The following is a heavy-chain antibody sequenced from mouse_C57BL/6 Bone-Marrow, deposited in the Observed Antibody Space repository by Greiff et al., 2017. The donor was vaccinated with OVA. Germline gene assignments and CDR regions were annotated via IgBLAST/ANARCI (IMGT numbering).Heavy chain of an antibody. V-gene: IGHV5-6*01. CDR2: ISSGGSYT. Sequence: EVKLMESGGDLVKPGGSLKLSCAASGFTFSSYGMSWVRQTPDKRLEWVATISSGGSYTYYPDSVKGRFTISRDNAKNTLYLQMSSLKSEDTAMYYCATYDYDSAWFAYWGQGTLVTVSA. D-gene: IGHD2-4*01. CDR3: ATYDYDSAWFAY. J-gene: IGHJ3*01. CDR1: GFTFSSYG.